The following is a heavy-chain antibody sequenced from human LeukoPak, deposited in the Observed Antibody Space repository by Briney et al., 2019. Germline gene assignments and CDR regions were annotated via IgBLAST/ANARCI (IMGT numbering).Heavy chain of an antibody. D-gene: IGHD1-26*01. CDR1: GFTFSSYS. V-gene: IGHV3-21*01. J-gene: IGHJ4*02. Sequence: GGSLRLSCAASGFTFSSYSMNWVRQAPGKGLEWVSSISSSSRYIYHADSVKGRFTISRDNAKNSLYLQMNSLRDEDTAVYYCARDRGSYSSFDYWGQGTLVTVSS. CDR2: ISSSSRYI. CDR3: ARDRGSYSSFDY.